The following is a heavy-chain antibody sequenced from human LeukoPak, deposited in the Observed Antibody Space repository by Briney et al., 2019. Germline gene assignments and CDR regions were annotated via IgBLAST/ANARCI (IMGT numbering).Heavy chain of an antibody. V-gene: IGHV3-30*03. D-gene: IGHD2-21*02. Sequence: PGGSLRLSCAASGFTFSSYSMNWVRQAPGKGLEWVAVISYDGSNKYYADSVKGRFTISRDNSKNTVYLQMNSLRVEDTAVYYCARGTSQGYCGGGCYGAFDIWGQGTMVTVSS. CDR1: GFTFSSYS. CDR3: ARGTSQGYCGGGCYGAFDI. J-gene: IGHJ3*02. CDR2: ISYDGSNK.